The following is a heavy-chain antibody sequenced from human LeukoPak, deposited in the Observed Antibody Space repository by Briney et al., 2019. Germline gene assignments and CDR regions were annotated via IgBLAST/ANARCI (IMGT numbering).Heavy chain of an antibody. D-gene: IGHD3-22*01. V-gene: IGHV1-18*01. J-gene: IGHJ4*02. Sequence: ASVKVSCKASGYTFTSYGIGWVRQAPGQGLEWMGWISAYNGNTHYAQKVQGRLTMTTDKSTSTAYMELSSLRSEDTAVYYCARNRYYYDSRLDYWGQGTLVTVSS. CDR3: ARNRYYYDSRLDY. CDR2: ISAYNGNT. CDR1: GYTFTSYG.